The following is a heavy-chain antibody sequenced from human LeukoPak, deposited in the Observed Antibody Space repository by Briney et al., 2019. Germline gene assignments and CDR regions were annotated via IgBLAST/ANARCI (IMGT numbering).Heavy chain of an antibody. D-gene: IGHD3-10*02. CDR2: ISSSGSTI. J-gene: IGHJ6*04. V-gene: IGHV3-48*03. CDR3: AELGITMIGGV. CDR1: VFTFSSYE. Sequence: GVSLRLSCAASVFTFSSYEMNWVRQAPGKALEGVSYISSSGSTIYYADSEKGRFTISRHNPKNSLYLQMNRMRAEDTAVYYCAELGITMIGGVWGKGTTVTISS.